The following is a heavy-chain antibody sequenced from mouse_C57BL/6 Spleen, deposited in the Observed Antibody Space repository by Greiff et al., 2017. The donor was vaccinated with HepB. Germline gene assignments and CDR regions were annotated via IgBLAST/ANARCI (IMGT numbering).Heavy chain of an antibody. Sequence: VMLVESGAELVKPGASVKLSCKASGYTFTEYTIHWVKQRSGQGLEWIGWFYPGSGSIKYNEKFKDKATLTADKSSSTVYMELSRLTSEDSAVYFCARHEDEAYYSNYFDYWGQGTTLTVSS. J-gene: IGHJ2*01. V-gene: IGHV1-62-2*01. CDR3: ARHEDEAYYSNYFDY. CDR1: GYTFTEYT. D-gene: IGHD2-5*01. CDR2: FYPGSGSI.